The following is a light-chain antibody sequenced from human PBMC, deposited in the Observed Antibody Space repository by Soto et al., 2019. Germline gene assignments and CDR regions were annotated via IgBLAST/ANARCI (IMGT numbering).Light chain of an antibody. CDR2: TSG. CDR1: QRITTY. CDR3: QQNYSTPYT. Sequence: DIHMTQSPSSLSASVGDRVTVSCRASQRITTYVNWYQQKPGEAPKLLITTSGTLQRGVPSRFSGRGSGTDFTLTISSLQPADFATYCCQQNYSTPYTFGQGTKLEIK. V-gene: IGKV1-39*01. J-gene: IGKJ2*01.